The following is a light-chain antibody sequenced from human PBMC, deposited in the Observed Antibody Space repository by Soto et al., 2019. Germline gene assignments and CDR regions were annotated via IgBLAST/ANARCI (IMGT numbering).Light chain of an antibody. J-gene: IGKJ1*01. V-gene: IGKV3-20*01. CDR1: QNIYYN. CDR2: GVF. CDR3: QHYGHPQWT. Sequence: MTQSPATVSVSPGESATLSCRASQNIYYNVAWYQQRPGHPPRLLIYGVFRRANGIPERFSGSGSGTDFTLTITRLEPEDFAVYYCQHYGHPQWTFGQGTKVEVK.